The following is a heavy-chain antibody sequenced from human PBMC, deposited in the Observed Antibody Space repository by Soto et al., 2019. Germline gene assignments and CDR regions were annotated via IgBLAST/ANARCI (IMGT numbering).Heavy chain of an antibody. CDR3: AKSPKVSSTSFDY. D-gene: IGHD2-2*01. V-gene: IGHV3-23*01. CDR1: GFTFSSYA. CDR2: ISGSGGTT. Sequence: GSLRLSCVASGFTFSSYALNWFRQAPWRGLEWVSAISGSGGTTDYADSVKGRFTISRDNSKNTMFMQMNSLRAEDAAIYYCAKSPKVSSTSFDYWGQGSLVTVSS. J-gene: IGHJ4*02.